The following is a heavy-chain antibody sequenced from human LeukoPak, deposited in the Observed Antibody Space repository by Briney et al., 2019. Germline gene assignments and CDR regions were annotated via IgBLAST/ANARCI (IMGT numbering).Heavy chain of an antibody. J-gene: IGHJ6*02. D-gene: IGHD3-22*01. V-gene: IGHV3-30-3*01. CDR1: GLTFSSYA. Sequence: PGGSLRLSCAASGLTFSSYAMHWVRQAPGKGLEWVAVISYDGSNKYYADSVKGRFTISRDNSKNTLYLQMNSLRAEDTAVYYCARKYYYDSSGYNYYYGMDVWGQGTTVTVSS. CDR3: ARKYYYDSSGYNYYYGMDV. CDR2: ISYDGSNK.